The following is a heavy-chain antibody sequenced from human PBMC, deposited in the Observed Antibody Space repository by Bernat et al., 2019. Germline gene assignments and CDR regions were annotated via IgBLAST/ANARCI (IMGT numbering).Heavy chain of an antibody. CDR3: AKDKGGGPYFDL. D-gene: IGHD2-15*01. CDR1: GLTFSSHA. CDR2: ITDNGGTI. V-gene: IGHV3-23*01. J-gene: IGHJ2*01. Sequence: EVQLLESGGVLVQPGGSLRLSCAASGLTFSSHAMAWVRQAPGKGLEWVSIITDNGGTIYYADSVKGRFTVSRDNSKSTLYLQMDSLRAEDTAVYYCAKDKGGGPYFDLWGRGTLVTVSS.